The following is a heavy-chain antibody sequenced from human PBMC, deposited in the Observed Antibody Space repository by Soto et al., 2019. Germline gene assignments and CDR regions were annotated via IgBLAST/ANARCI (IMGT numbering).Heavy chain of an antibody. CDR2: IYDSGST. Sequence: SETLSLTCIVSGGSISSYYWSWIRQPPGKGLEWIGYIYDSGSTNYNPSLKSRVTISVDTSKNQFSLKLSSVTAADTAVYYCARECPFNGWDNCSGGSCMARYMDVWGKGTTVTVSS. V-gene: IGHV4-59*01. J-gene: IGHJ6*03. CDR1: GGSISSYY. D-gene: IGHD2-15*01. CDR3: ARECPFNGWDNCSGGSCMARYMDV.